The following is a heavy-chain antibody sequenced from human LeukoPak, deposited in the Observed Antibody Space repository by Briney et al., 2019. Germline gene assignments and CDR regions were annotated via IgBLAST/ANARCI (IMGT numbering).Heavy chain of an antibody. CDR2: ISGSGGST. J-gene: IGHJ6*02. V-gene: IGHV3-23*01. D-gene: IGHD6-19*01. Sequence: TGGSLRLSCAASGFTFSSYAMSWVRQAPGKGLEWVSAISGSGGSTYYADSVKGRFTISRDNSKNTLYLQMNSLRAEDTAVYYCAKPSSGWGEYYYGMDVWGQGTTVTVSS. CDR3: AKPSSGWGEYYYGMDV. CDR1: GFTFSSYA.